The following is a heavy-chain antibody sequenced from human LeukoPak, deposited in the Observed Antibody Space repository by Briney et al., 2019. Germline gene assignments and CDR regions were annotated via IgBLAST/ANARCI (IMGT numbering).Heavy chain of an antibody. CDR3: AREGRYSHSGGGFDY. D-gene: IGHD5-12*01. CDR2: INPKSDGT. V-gene: IGHV1-2*02. Sequence: GASVKVSCKASEYTFTAYFMHWVRQAPGQGLEWMGWINPKSDGTNYAQKFQGRVTMTRDTSISTVYMELRGLRSDDTAVYYCAREGRYSHSGGGFDYGGQEPLVTVSS. J-gene: IGHJ4*02. CDR1: EYTFTAYF.